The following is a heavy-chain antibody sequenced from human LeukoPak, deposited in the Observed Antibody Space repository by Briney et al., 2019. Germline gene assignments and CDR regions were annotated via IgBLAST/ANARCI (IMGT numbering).Heavy chain of an antibody. CDR3: AAGRRSDGNFDY. CDR2: IVVGSGNT. V-gene: IGHV1-58*01. Sequence: GASVKVSCKAPGFTFTSSAVQWVRQARGQRLEWIGWIVVGSGNTNYAQKFQERVTITRDMSTSTAYMELSSLRSEDTAVYYCAAGRRSDGNFDYWGQGTLVTVSS. J-gene: IGHJ4*02. CDR1: GFTFTSSA. D-gene: IGHD1-14*01.